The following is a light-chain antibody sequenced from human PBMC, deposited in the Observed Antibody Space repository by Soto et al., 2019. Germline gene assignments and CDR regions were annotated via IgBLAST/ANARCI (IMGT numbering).Light chain of an antibody. CDR1: SGDVGHYNY. J-gene: IGLJ3*02. V-gene: IGLV2-14*01. CDR2: EVT. Sequence: QSALTQPASVSGSPGQSITISCTGSSGDVGHYNYVSWYQQDPGKAPKLIIYEVTNRPSGVSNRFSGSKSGNTASLIISGLQAQVEADHYWTSYTTRSIWVFGEGTTVTVL. CDR3: TSYTTRSIWV.